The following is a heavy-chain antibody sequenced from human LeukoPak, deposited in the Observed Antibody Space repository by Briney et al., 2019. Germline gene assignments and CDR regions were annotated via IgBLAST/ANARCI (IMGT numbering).Heavy chain of an antibody. D-gene: IGHD2-2*01. CDR2: MNPNSGNT. V-gene: IGHV1-8*01. Sequence: GASVKVSFKASGYTFTSYDINWVRQATGQGLEWMGWMNPNSGNTGYAQKFQGRVTMTRNTSISTAYMELSSLRSEDTAVYYCARVDVICSSTSCYPFDYWGQGTLVTVSS. CDR1: GYTFTSYD. J-gene: IGHJ4*02. CDR3: ARVDVICSSTSCYPFDY.